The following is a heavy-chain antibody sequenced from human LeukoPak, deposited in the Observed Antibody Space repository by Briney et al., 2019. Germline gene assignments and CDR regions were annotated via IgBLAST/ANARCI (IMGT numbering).Heavy chain of an antibody. CDR3: ARVGGGSGPYYFEY. CDR2: IYHSGST. J-gene: IGHJ4*02. V-gene: IGHV4-38-2*01. D-gene: IGHD6-19*01. CDR1: GYFISSGYY. Sequence: SDTLSLTSAVSGYFISSGYYWGWIRQPPGKGLECLGSIYHSGSTYYNPSLKSRVTISIDTSKKQFSLKLSSVSAADTAVYYCARVGGGSGPYYFEYWGQGTLGTVS.